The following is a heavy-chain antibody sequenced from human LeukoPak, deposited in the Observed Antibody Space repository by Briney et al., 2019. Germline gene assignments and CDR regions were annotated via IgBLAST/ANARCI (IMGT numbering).Heavy chain of an antibody. Sequence: SSETLSLTCTVSGGSISGSSYYWGWIRQPPGKGLEWIGSIYYSGSTYYNPSLKSRVTISVDRSKNQFSLKLSSVTAADTAVYYCARVASMYYDFWSGYYTENWFDPWGQGTLVTVSS. D-gene: IGHD3-3*01. CDR3: ARVASMYYDFWSGYYTENWFDP. CDR2: IYYSGST. V-gene: IGHV4-39*07. CDR1: GGSISGSSYY. J-gene: IGHJ5*02.